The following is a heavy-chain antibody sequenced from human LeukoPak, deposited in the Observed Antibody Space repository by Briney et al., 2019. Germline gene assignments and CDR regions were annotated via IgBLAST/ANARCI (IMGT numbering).Heavy chain of an antibody. CDR1: GYTFTNYG. Sequence: ASVTVSCKASGYTFTNYGISWVRQAPGQGLEWMGWISANNGNTYYVQKFQGRVTMTTDTSTSTAYMELRSLRSDDTAMYYCAKVDILTGYYFFDYWGQGTLVTVSS. CDR3: AKVDILTGYYFFDY. J-gene: IGHJ4*02. D-gene: IGHD3-9*01. V-gene: IGHV1-18*01. CDR2: ISANNGNT.